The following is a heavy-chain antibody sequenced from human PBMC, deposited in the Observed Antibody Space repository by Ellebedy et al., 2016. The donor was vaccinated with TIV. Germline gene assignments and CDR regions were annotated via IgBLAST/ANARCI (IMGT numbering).Heavy chain of an antibody. CDR3: ATDSGYYDYGSGPNNAFDI. CDR2: FDPEDGET. D-gene: IGHD3-16*01. J-gene: IGHJ3*02. Sequence: ASVKVSXKVSGYTLTELSMHWVRQAPGKGLEWMGGFDPEDGETIYAQKFQGRVTMTEDTSTDTAYMELSSLRSEDTAVYYCATDSGYYDYGSGPNNAFDIWGQGTMVTVSS. V-gene: IGHV1-24*01. CDR1: GYTLTELS.